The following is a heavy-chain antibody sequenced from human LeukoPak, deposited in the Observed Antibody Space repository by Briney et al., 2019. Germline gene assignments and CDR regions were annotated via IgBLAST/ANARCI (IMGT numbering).Heavy chain of an antibody. V-gene: IGHV6-1*01. D-gene: IGHD6-19*01. CDR1: GDSVSRDSIA. J-gene: IGHJ4*02. Sequence: SQTLSLTCAISGDSVSRDSIAWNWIRQSPSRGLGWLGRTYYKSAWYNDYAVSVKGRIIIKPDTSKNQFSLQLNSVTPEDTAVYYCARGTGWPQFDYWGQGTLVTVSS. CDR2: TYYKSAWYN. CDR3: ARGTGWPQFDY.